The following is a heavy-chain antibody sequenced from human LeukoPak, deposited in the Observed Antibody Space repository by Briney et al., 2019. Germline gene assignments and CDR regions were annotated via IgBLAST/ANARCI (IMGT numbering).Heavy chain of an antibody. V-gene: IGHV3-23*01. J-gene: IGHJ6*02. CDR3: AKDRPASGPWGYYYVMDV. CDR2: ISGSGGST. CDR1: GFTFTIYA. D-gene: IGHD1-26*01. Sequence: RSGGSLRLSCAASGFTFTIYAMSWVRQAPGKGLEWVSTISGSGGSTHYADSVKGPFTISRHNSKTTLYLQMNSLRAEHTAVYYCAKDRPASGPWGYYYVMDVWGQGTTVTVFS.